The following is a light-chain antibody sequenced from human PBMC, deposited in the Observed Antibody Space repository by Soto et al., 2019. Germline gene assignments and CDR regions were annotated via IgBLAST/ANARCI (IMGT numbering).Light chain of an antibody. V-gene: IGLV2-14*03. Sequence: QSVLTQPASVSGSPGQSITISCTGAGSDVGDYNYVSWYQQHPGKAPKLMIYDVSYRPSWVSNRFSGSKSGNTASLTISGLQAEDEADYYCGSYTSSTTVVFGGGTQLTVL. CDR1: GSDVGDYNY. J-gene: IGLJ2*01. CDR3: GSYTSSTTVV. CDR2: DVS.